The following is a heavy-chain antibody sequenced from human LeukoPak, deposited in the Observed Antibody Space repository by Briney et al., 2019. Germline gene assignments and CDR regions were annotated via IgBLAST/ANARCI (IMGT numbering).Heavy chain of an antibody. CDR1: GFTFSSYE. CDR3: ARVGWGLFDY. CDR2: ISSSGSTI. D-gene: IGHD7-27*01. Sequence: QTGGSLRLSCAASGFTFSSYEMNWVRQAPGKGLEWVSYISSSGSTIYYADSVKGRFTISRDNAKNSLYLQMNSLRAEDTAVYYCARVGWGLFDYWGQGTLVTVSS. V-gene: IGHV3-48*03. J-gene: IGHJ4*02.